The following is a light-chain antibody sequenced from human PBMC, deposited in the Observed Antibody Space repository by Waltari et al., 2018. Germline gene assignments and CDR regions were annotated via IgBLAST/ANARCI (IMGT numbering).Light chain of an antibody. CDR2: DVT. CDR3: CSYAGSYTWV. J-gene: IGLJ3*02. V-gene: IGLV2-11*01. Sequence: RAPKLIILDVTKRPSGVPDRLSGSKSGNTASLTISGLRAEDEAENYCCSYAGSYTWVFGGGTKLTVV.